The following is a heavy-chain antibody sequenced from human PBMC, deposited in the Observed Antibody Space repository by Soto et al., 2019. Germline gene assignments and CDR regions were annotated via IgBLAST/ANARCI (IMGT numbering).Heavy chain of an antibody. Sequence: QVQLVQSGAEVKKPGSSVKVSCEATGGTFSSYAISWVRQAPGQGREWMGGIIPVFDKPVYAKNCQGRVTISADQSTRIVYMELTSLRSEDTAVYYCARERLLGDVVKATVGLDIWCQGTMVTVSS. CDR1: GGTFSSYA. J-gene: IGHJ3*02. V-gene: IGHV1-69*01. CDR3: ARERLLGDVVKATVGLDI. CDR2: IIPVFDKP. D-gene: IGHD3-16*01.